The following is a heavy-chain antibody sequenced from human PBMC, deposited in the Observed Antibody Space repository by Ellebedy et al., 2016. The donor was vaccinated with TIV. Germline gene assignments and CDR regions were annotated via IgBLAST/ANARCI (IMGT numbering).Heavy chain of an antibody. D-gene: IGHD3-10*01. CDR3: AKVPIRHGAVSYYYYYGMDV. J-gene: IGHJ6*02. Sequence: GESLKISCAASGFTFRYQWMTWVRQAPGKGLEWVAVVSNDGTNQKYAESVKGRFTVSRDNFKNTLYLQMSGLRVEDTAVYFCAKVPIRHGAVSYYYYYGMDVWGQGTTVTVSS. CDR1: GFTFRYQW. V-gene: IGHV3-30*18. CDR2: VSNDGTNQ.